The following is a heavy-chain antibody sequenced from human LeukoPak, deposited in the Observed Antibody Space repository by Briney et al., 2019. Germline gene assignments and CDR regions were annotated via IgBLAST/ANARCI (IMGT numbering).Heavy chain of an antibody. V-gene: IGHV1-46*01. CDR2: ISPSGGST. CDR1: GYTFTSNY. CDR3: ARDGPIAVAGTGEYNWFDP. Sequence: ASVKVSCKAFGYTFTSNYMHWVRQAPGQGPEWMGVISPSGGSTTYAQKFQGRVTLTRDMSTSTDYLELSSLRSEDTAVYYCARDGPIAVAGTGEYNWFDPWGQGTLVTVSS. J-gene: IGHJ5*02. D-gene: IGHD6-19*01.